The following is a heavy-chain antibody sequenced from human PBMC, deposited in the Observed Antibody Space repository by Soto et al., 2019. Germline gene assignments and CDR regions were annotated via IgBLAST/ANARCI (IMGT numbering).Heavy chain of an antibody. Sequence: GGSLRLSCAASGFAFSSYAMSWVRQAPGKGLEWVSAISGSGGSTYYADSVKGRFTISRDNSKNTLYLQMNSLRAEDTAVYYCAKYGPLALRFSIWYYYYGMDVWGQGTTVTV. V-gene: IGHV3-23*01. J-gene: IGHJ6*02. CDR1: GFAFSSYA. CDR3: AKYGPLALRFSIWYYYYGMDV. D-gene: IGHD3-3*01. CDR2: ISGSGGST.